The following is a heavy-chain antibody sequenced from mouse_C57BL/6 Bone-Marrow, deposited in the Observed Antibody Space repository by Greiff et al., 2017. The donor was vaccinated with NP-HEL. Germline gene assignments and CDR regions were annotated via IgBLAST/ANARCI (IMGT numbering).Heavy chain of an antibody. V-gene: IGHV2-9*01. CDR2: IWGGGST. CDR3: AKPYCSSHYYAMDY. CDR1: GFSLTSYG. Sequence: VQLQESGPGLVAPSQSLSITCTVSGFSLTSYGVDWVRQPPGKGLEWLGVIWGGGSTNYNSALVSRLSISNDNSKSQVFLKMNSLQTDATAMYYCAKPYCSSHYYAMDYWGQGTSVTVSS. D-gene: IGHD1-1*01. J-gene: IGHJ4*01.